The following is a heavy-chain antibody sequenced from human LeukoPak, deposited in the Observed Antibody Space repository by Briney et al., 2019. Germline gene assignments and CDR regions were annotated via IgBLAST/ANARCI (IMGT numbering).Heavy chain of an antibody. V-gene: IGHV3-74*01. CDR2: INSDGSST. J-gene: IGHJ6*02. D-gene: IGHD5-18*01. CDR1: GFTFSSYW. CDR3: ARGGYSYGYVTYYYYYGMDV. Sequence: GGSLRLSCAASGFTFSSYWMHWVRQAPGKGLVWVSRINSDGSSTSYADSVKGRFTISRDNAKNTLYLQMNSLRAEDTAVYYCARGGYSYGYVTYYYYYGMDVWGQGTTVTASS.